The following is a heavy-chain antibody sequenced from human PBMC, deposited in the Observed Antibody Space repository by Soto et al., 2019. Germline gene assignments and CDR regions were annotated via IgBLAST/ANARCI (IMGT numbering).Heavy chain of an antibody. CDR3: ARGRRALDY. J-gene: IGHJ4*02. CDR2: ISSNGGST. V-gene: IGHV3-64*01. CDR1: GFTFSSYA. Sequence: GGSLRLSCAASGFTFSSYAMHWVRQAPGKGLEYVSAISSNGGSTYYANSVKGRFTISRDNSKNTLYLQMGSLRAEDMAVYYCARGRRALDYWGQGTLVTVSS.